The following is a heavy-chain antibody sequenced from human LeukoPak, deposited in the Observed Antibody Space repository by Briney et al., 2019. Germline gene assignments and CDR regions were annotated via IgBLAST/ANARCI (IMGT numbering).Heavy chain of an antibody. J-gene: IGHJ4*02. CDR2: ISYDGSNI. V-gene: IGHV3-30*18. CDR1: GFTFSTYG. Sequence: GRSLRLSCAASGFTFSTYGMRWVRQAPGKGLEWVALISYDGSNIYYADSVKGRFTISRDRSMNTLYLQMNSLRGEDTAVYFCAKDSSPAYFDYWGQGTLVTVSS. CDR3: AKDSSPAYFDY. D-gene: IGHD6-6*01.